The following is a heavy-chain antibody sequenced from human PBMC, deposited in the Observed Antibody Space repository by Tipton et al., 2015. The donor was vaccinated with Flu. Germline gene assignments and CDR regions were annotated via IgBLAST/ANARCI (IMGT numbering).Heavy chain of an antibody. CDR1: GFAFSDFS. CDR2: ISSGATHI. V-gene: IGHV3-21*01. CDR3: VRDSKYLASWSAYSGYYYLDV. J-gene: IGHJ6*03. Sequence: SLRLSCAASGFAFSDFSMNWVRQVPGKGLEWVASISSGATHIYHADSVKGRFTISRDDAQNSVFLQMNSLRTDDTAVYFCVRDSKYLASWSAYSGYYYLDVWGKGTMVTVTS. D-gene: IGHD3-3*01.